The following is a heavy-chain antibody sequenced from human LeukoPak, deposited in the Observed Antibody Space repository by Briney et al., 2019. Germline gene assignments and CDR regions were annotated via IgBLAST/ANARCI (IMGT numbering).Heavy chain of an antibody. Sequence: SETLSLTCTVSGGSISSSSYYWGWIRQPPGKGLEWIGSIYYSGGTYYNPSLKSRVTISVDTSKNQFSLKLSSVTAADTAVYYCARRTGYCSSTSCLYYFDYWGQGTLVTVSS. CDR2: IYYSGGT. V-gene: IGHV4-39*01. D-gene: IGHD2-2*03. CDR1: GGSISSSSYY. J-gene: IGHJ4*02. CDR3: ARRTGYCSSTSCLYYFDY.